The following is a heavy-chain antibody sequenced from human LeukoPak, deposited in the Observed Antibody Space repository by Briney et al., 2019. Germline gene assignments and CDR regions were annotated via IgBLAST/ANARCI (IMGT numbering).Heavy chain of an antibody. CDR1: GGSLSPYY. CDR3: AREGGYCNSGYCYISLDY. D-gene: IGHD2-2*02. CDR2: IYSSGTT. J-gene: IGHJ4*02. V-gene: IGHV4-4*07. Sequence: SETLSLTCTTSGGSLSPYYWNWIRQPAGKGLEWIGRIYSSGTTNYNPSLRSRVSMSVDTSKNQFSLKLSSVIAADTAVYYCAREGGYCNSGYCYISLDYWGQGALLTVSS.